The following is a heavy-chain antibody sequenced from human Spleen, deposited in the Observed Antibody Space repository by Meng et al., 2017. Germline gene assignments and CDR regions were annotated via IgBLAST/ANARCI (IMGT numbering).Heavy chain of an antibody. D-gene: IGHD5-18*01. J-gene: IGHJ4*02. Sequence: SVKVSCKASGGTFSSYAISWVRQAPGQGLEWMGGIIPILGIANYAQKFQGRVTITADKSTSTAYMELSSLRSEDTAVYYCARDRRRNTAMATFDYWGQGTLVTVSS. CDR2: IIPILGIA. CDR3: ARDRRRNTAMATFDY. CDR1: GGTFSSYA. V-gene: IGHV1-69*10.